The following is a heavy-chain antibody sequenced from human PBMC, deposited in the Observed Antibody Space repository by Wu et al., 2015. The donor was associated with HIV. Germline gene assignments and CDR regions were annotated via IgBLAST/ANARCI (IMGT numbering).Heavy chain of an antibody. CDR1: GYTFTGYY. CDR2: INPDTGDT. J-gene: IGHJ6*03. Sequence: QVQLVQSASEMKKSGASMKVSCKTSGYTFTGYYIHWVRRAPGQGLEWMGWINPDTGDTKFAQIFKGRISMTRDTSTTTVNLILASLKSNDTATYYCARDWQFQVTFGDFYMDIWGNGTTIIVS. CDR3: ARDWQFQVTFGDFYMDI. V-gene: IGHV1-2*02. D-gene: IGHD3-3*01.